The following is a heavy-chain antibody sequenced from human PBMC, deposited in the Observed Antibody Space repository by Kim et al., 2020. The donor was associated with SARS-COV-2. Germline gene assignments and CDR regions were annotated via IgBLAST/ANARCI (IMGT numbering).Heavy chain of an antibody. CDR3: ARTGVGRFGIAVAGDDAFDI. CDR1: GYSFTSYW. J-gene: IGHJ3*02. V-gene: IGHV5-51*01. D-gene: IGHD6-19*01. CDR2: IYPGDSDT. Sequence: GESLKISCKGSGYSFTSYWIGWVRQMPGKGLEWMGIIYPGDSDTRYSPSFQGQVTISADKSISTAYLQWSSLKASDTAMYYCARTGVGRFGIAVAGDDAFDIWGQGTMVTVSS.